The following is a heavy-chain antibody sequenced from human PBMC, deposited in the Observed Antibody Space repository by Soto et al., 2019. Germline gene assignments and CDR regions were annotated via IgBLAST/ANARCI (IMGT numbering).Heavy chain of an antibody. Sequence: GGSLRLSCAASGFTFSNYAMSWVRQAPGKGLEWVSALNDNGGSTYYADSVKGRFTISRDNSKNTLYLQMKSLRAEDTAVYYCASGAACIVATITPRFDPWGQGTLVTVSS. CDR1: GFTFSNYA. CDR3: ASGAACIVATITPRFDP. J-gene: IGHJ5*02. CDR2: LNDNGGST. D-gene: IGHD5-12*01. V-gene: IGHV3-23*01.